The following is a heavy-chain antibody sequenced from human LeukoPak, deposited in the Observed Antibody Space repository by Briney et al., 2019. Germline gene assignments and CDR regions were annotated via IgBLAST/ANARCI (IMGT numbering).Heavy chain of an antibody. Sequence: GGSLRLSCAASGFTFSSYAMHWVRQAPGKGLEWVAVISYDGSNKYYADSVKGRFTISRDNSKNTLYLQMNSLRAEDTAVYYCARDSPSNYCSGGSCGYYYMDVWGKGTTVTVSS. CDR3: ARDSPSNYCSGGSCGYYYMDV. D-gene: IGHD2-15*01. J-gene: IGHJ6*03. CDR2: ISYDGSNK. V-gene: IGHV3-30*04. CDR1: GFTFSSYA.